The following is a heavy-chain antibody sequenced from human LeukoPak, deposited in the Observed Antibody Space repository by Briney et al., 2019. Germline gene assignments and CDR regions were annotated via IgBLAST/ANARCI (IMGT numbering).Heavy chain of an antibody. CDR1: GFTFSSYW. CDR3: ARAYAERYTSSWYFDY. D-gene: IGHD6-13*01. Sequence: GGSLRLSCAASGFTFSSYWIHWVRHAPGKGLVWVSRISSDGSSTTYADSVKGRFTISRDNAKNTLYLQMNSLRAEDTAVYYCARAYAERYTSSWYFDYWGQGTLVTVSS. V-gene: IGHV3-74*01. CDR2: ISSDGSST. J-gene: IGHJ4*02.